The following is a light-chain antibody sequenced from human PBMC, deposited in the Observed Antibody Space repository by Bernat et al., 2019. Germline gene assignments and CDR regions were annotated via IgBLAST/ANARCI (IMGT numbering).Light chain of an antibody. CDR2: AAS. Sequence: DIQMTQSPSPLSASVGDRVTITCRARQSISSYLNWYHQKPGKAPKLLSYAASSLQSGVPSRFSGSGSGTDFTLTISSLQPEDFATYYCQQSYSTPFTFGPGTKVDIK. CDR1: QSISSY. CDR3: QQSYSTPFT. J-gene: IGKJ3*01. V-gene: IGKV1-39*01.